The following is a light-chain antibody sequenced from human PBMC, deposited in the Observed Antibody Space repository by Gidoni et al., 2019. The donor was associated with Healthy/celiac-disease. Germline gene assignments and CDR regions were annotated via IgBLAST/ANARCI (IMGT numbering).Light chain of an antibody. V-gene: IGKV3-20*01. J-gene: IGKJ4*01. CDR1: KRVSSSY. CDR2: GAS. Sequence: EIVLTQSPGTLSLSPGERATLSCRASKRVSSSYLAWYQQTPGQAPRLLIYGASSRATGIPDRFSGSGSGTDFTLTISILEPEDFAVYYCQQYGSSPLTFGGGTKVEIK. CDR3: QQYGSSPLT.